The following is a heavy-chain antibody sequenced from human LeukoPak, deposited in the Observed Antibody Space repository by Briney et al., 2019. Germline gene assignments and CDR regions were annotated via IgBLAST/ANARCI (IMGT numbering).Heavy chain of an antibody. CDR1: GFIFNNYG. D-gene: IGHD6-19*01. V-gene: IGHV3-23*01. CDR3: ARDGAGTIDY. CDR2: ISNDGGGT. J-gene: IGHJ4*02. Sequence: GGSLRLSCAASGFIFNNYGLIWVRQAPGKGLQWVSAISNDGGGTTYADFVKGRFTISRDNSKNTLYLQMNSLRAEDTAVYYCARDGAGTIDYWGQGTLVTVSS.